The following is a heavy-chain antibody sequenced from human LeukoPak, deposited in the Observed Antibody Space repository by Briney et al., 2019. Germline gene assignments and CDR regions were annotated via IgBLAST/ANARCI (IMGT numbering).Heavy chain of an antibody. J-gene: IGHJ4*02. CDR1: GFTFSSYS. CDR2: IKQDGSEK. Sequence: GGSLRLSCAASGFTFSSYSMNWVRQAPGKGLEWVANIKQDGSEKYYVDSVKGRFTISRDNAKNSLYLQMNSLRAEDTAVYYCARVRITMVRGVLDYWGQGTLVTVSS. V-gene: IGHV3-7*01. D-gene: IGHD3-10*01. CDR3: ARVRITMVRGVLDY.